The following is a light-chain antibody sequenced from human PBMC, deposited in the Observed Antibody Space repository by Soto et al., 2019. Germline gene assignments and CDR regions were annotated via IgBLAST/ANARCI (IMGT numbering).Light chain of an antibody. CDR2: DAS. J-gene: IGKJ4*01. CDR1: QSFSSS. V-gene: IGKV3-15*01. Sequence: EIVMTQSPATLSVSPGERATLSCRASQSFSSSLAWYQQKPGQAPRLLIYDASARATGIPARFSGSGSGSEFTLTISSLQSEDFAVYYCQQYNNLPFTFGGGPKVEI. CDR3: QQYNNLPFT.